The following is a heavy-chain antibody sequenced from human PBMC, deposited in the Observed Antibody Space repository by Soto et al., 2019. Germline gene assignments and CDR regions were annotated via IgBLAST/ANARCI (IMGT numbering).Heavy chain of an antibody. J-gene: IGHJ4*02. D-gene: IGHD3-22*01. CDR3: ARTLWLSSRFDY. Sequence: SETLSLTCTISGGSISSGGYYWSWIRQHPGKGLEWIGYIYYSGSTYYNPSLKSRVTISVDTSKNQFSLKLSSVTAADTAVYYCARTLWLSSRFDYGGQGTLVTASS. CDR1: GGSISSGGYY. CDR2: IYYSGST. V-gene: IGHV4-31*03.